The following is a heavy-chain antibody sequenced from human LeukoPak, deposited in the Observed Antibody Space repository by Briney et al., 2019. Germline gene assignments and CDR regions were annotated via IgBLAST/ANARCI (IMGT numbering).Heavy chain of an antibody. CDR1: GFTFSSYA. V-gene: IGHV3-23*01. D-gene: IGHD3-22*01. J-gene: IGHJ4*02. CDR3: ARVQYYYDSSGDYYFDY. CDR2: ISGSGGST. Sequence: GGSLRLSCAASGFTFSSYAMSWVRQAPGKGLEWVSAISGSGGSTYYADSVKGRFTISRDNSKNTLYLQMNSLRAEDTAVYYCARVQYYYDSSGDYYFDYWGQGTLVTVSS.